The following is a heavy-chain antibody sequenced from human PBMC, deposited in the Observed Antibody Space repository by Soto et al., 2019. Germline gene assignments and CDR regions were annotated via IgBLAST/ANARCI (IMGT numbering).Heavy chain of an antibody. Sequence: PGGSLRLSCASSGFSFSSYSMNWVRQAPGKGLEWVSSISSSNSYIYYADSVKGRFTISRDNAKNSLYLQMNSLRAEDTAVYYCARDHQILWFGESSLSDGFDIWGQGTTVTVSS. CDR3: ARDHQILWFGESSLSDGFDI. J-gene: IGHJ3*02. CDR2: ISSSNSYI. D-gene: IGHD3-10*01. CDR1: GFSFSSYS. V-gene: IGHV3-21*01.